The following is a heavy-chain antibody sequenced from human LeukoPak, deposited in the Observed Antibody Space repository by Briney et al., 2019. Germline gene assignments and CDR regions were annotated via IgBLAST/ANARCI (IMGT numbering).Heavy chain of an antibody. CDR2: ISGCGGRP. CDR3: ARERGGGDIVVVPAVIAHFDY. V-gene: IGHV3-23*01. J-gene: IGHJ4*02. D-gene: IGHD2-2*01. CDR1: GFTFSSYE. Sequence: GGSLRLSCAASGFTFSSYEMNWVRQAPGKGLEWVSVISGCGGRPNYADSVKGRFTISRDNSKNTLYLQMNSLRAEDTAVYYCARERGGGDIVVVPAVIAHFDYWGQGTLATVSS.